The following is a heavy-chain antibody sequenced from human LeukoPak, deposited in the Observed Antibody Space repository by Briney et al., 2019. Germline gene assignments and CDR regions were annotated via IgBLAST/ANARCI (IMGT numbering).Heavy chain of an antibody. Sequence: SETLSLTCAVSGGPISSGGYSWSWIRQPPGKGLEWIGYIYHSGSTYYNPSLKSRVTISVDRSKNQFSLKLSSVTAADTAVYYCARDALGVDVWGQGTTVTVSS. D-gene: IGHD1-26*01. CDR2: IYHSGST. CDR1: GGPISSGGYS. J-gene: IGHJ6*02. V-gene: IGHV4-30-2*01. CDR3: ARDALGVDV.